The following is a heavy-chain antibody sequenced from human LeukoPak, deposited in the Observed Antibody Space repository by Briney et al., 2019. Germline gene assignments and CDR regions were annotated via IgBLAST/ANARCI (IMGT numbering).Heavy chain of an antibody. J-gene: IGHJ4*02. V-gene: IGHV3-53*01. D-gene: IGHD5-12*01. CDR3: ARVGHLGGSFDY. CDR2: IYSGGST. CDR1: GFTVSSNY. Sequence: PGGSLRLSCAASGFTVSSNYMSWVRQAPGKGLEWVSVIYSGGSTYSADSVKGRFTISRDNSKTAVYLQMNSLRAEDTAVYYCARVGHLGGSFDYWGQGTLVTVSS.